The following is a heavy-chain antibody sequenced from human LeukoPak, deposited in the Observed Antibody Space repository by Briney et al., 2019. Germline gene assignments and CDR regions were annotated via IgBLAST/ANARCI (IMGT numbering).Heavy chain of an antibody. J-gene: IGHJ3*02. V-gene: IGHV4-4*02. CDR3: ARVTDEMDDAFDI. CDR2: IYHSGST. D-gene: IGHD5-24*01. Sequence: SETLSLTCAVSGGSISSSNWWSWVRQPPGKGLEWIGEIYHSGSTNYNPSLKSRVTISVDKSKNQFSLKLSSVTAADTAVYYCARVTDEMDDAFDIWGQGTMVTVSS. CDR1: GGSISSSNW.